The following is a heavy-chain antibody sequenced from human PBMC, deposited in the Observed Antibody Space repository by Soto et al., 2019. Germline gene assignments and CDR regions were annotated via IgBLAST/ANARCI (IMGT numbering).Heavy chain of an antibody. D-gene: IGHD6-19*01. V-gene: IGHV4-59*11. Sequence: SETLSPTCTVSVGSITSHYWTGIRQPAAKGLEWIGYIYSSGSTTYNPSLKSRVTMSVDTSKNQFSLKLSSVTAADTAVYHCARGVDRQCADYCGQGTLVTVCS. CDR2: IYSSGST. CDR1: VGSITSHY. J-gene: IGHJ4*01. CDR3: ARGVDRQCADY.